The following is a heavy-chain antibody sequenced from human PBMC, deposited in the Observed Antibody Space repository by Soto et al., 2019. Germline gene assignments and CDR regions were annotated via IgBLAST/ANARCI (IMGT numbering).Heavy chain of an antibody. D-gene: IGHD6-13*01. V-gene: IGHV4-30-4*02. CDR3: AREWAIAAAGTGWFDP. CDR1: GGSISSGDYY. Sequence: PSETLSLTCTVSGGSISSGDYYWSWIRQPPGKGLEWIGYIYYSGSTYYNPSLKSRVTISVDTSKNQFSLKLSSVTAADTAVYYXAREWAIAAAGTGWFDPWGQGTLVTVSS. J-gene: IGHJ5*02. CDR2: IYYSGST.